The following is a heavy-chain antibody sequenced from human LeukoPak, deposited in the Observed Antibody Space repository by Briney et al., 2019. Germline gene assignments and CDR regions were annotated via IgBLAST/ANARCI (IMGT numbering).Heavy chain of an antibody. CDR3: ARHLRPGWLAAFDI. J-gene: IGHJ3*02. V-gene: IGHV4-38-2*02. Sequence: PSETLSLTCTVSGYSISSGYYWGWIRQPPGKGLERIGSIYHSGSTYYNPSLKSRVTISVDTSKNQFSLKLSSVTAADTALYYCARHLRPGWLAAFDIWGQGTMVTVSS. CDR2: IYHSGST. CDR1: GYSISSGYY. D-gene: IGHD6-19*01.